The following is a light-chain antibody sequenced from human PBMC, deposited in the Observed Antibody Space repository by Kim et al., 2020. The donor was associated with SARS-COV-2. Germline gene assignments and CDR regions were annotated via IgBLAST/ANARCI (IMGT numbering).Light chain of an antibody. Sequence: QPVLTQSPSASASLGASVKLTCTLSSGHSTYAIAWHQQQPEKGPRYLMKVNSDGSHYKGDGIPDRFSGSSSGAERYLTISSLQSEDEADYYCQTWVTGPWVFGGGTKLTVL. CDR1: SGHSTYA. CDR2: VNSDGSH. V-gene: IGLV4-69*01. J-gene: IGLJ3*02. CDR3: QTWVTGPWV.